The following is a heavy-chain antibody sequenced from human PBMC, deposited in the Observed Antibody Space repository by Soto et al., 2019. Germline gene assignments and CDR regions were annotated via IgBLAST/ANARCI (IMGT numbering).Heavy chain of an antibody. D-gene: IGHD2-8*01. CDR3: AREQYCTNGVCYAFDY. J-gene: IGHJ4*02. CDR2: ISAYNGNT. CDR1: GYIFTSYG. Sequence: ASVKVSCKASGYIFTSYGISWVRQAPGQGLEWMGWISAYNGNTNYAQKLQGRVTMTTDTSTSTAYMELRSLRSDDTAVYYCAREQYCTNGVCYAFDYWGQGTLVTVSS. V-gene: IGHV1-18*01.